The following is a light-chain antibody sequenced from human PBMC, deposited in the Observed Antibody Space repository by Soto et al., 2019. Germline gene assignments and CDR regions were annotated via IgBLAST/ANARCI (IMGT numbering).Light chain of an antibody. J-gene: IGLJ1*01. V-gene: IGLV2-14*01. Sequence: QSVLTQPASVSASPGQSITISCTGTTSDVGGYNYVSWYQQHPGKAPKLIIYEVSSRPSAISGRFSGSKSGNTASLTISGLKAEDEADYYCTSYTSSTTYVFGTGTKLTVL. CDR1: TSDVGGYNY. CDR3: TSYTSSTTYV. CDR2: EVS.